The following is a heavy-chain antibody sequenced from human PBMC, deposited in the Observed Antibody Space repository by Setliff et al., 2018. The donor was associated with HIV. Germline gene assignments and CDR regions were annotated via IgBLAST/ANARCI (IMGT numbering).Heavy chain of an antibody. Sequence: PSETLSLTCAVYGGSFSGYDWSWIRQPPGKGLEWIGRIDSSGTTDYKPSLKGRVAISVDTSRNQFSLRVTSVTAADTAVYFCARDRHSSGLGSYGPWGPGILVTVSS. CDR2: IDSSGTT. CDR3: ARDRHSSGLGSYGP. D-gene: IGHD3-10*01. V-gene: IGHV4-59*10. CDR1: GGSFSGYD. J-gene: IGHJ5*02.